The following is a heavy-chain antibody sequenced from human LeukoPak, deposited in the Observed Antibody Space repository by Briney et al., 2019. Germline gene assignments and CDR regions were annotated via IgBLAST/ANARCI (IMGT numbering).Heavy chain of an antibody. CDR3: AREGIAVAGRKYYFDY. CDR1: GFTFSSYA. J-gene: IGHJ4*02. V-gene: IGHV3-30-3*01. Sequence: GGSLRLSCAASGFTFSSYAMHRVRQAPGKGLEWVAVISYDGSNKYYADSVKGRFTISRDNSKNTLYLQMNSLRAEDTAVYYCAREGIAVAGRKYYFDYWGQGTLVTVSS. CDR2: ISYDGSNK. D-gene: IGHD6-19*01.